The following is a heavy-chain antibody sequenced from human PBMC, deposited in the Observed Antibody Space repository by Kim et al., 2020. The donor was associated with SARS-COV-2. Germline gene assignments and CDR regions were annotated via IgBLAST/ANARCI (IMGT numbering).Heavy chain of an antibody. J-gene: IGHJ5*02. V-gene: IGHV3-48*02. Sequence: GGSLRLSCAVSGFTFSNYDMSWVRQAPGKGLEWVSHIVGAAGTTYYADSVKGRFTISRDNSKNSLYLQMNSLRDEDTAVYYCASFAECPAWGQGTLVAVS. CDR1: GFTFSNYD. CDR3: ASFAECPA. D-gene: IGHD3-10*01. CDR2: IVGAAGTT.